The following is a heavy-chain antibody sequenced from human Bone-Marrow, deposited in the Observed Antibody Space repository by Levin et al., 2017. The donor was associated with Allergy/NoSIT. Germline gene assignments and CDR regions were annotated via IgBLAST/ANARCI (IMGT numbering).Heavy chain of an antibody. CDR3: ARDPFEFSSTHHGMDV. Sequence: PGGSLRLSCKASGFSFNTYGMHWVRQTPGKGLEWLALIWFDGNKRDQADSVRGRFTISRDNSKNTLYLEMNSLRVEDTGVYYCARDPFEFSSTHHGMDVWGQGTTVSVSS. CDR2: IWFDGNKR. CDR1: GFSFNTYG. V-gene: IGHV3-33*01. D-gene: IGHD6-13*01. J-gene: IGHJ6*02.